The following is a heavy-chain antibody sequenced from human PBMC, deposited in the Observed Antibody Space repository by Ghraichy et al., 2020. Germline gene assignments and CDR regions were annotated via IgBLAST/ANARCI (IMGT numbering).Heavy chain of an antibody. CDR3: ARDPPYVYDTFDI. J-gene: IGHJ3*02. CDR2: TYYRSRWYT. CDR1: GDSVSSNSAA. Sequence: SQTLSLTCAISGDSVSSNSAAWNWIRQSPSRGLEWLGRTYYRSRWYTDYTPSVKSRININADTSKNQFSLQLSSVTPGDTAVYYCARDPPYVYDTFDIWGQGTMVTVSS. D-gene: IGHD5/OR15-5a*01. V-gene: IGHV6-1*01.